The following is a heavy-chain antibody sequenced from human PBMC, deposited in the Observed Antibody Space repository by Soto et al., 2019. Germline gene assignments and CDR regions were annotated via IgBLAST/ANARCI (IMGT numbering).Heavy chain of an antibody. V-gene: IGHV3-33*01. J-gene: IGHJ1*01. CDR3: ARGRRIAVAGTSAEYFQH. Sequence: QVQLVESGGGVVQPGRSLRLSCAASGFTFSSYGMHWVRQAPGKGLEWVAVIWYDGSNKYYVDSVKGRFTISRDNSKNTLYLQMNSLRAEDTAVYYCARGRRIAVAGTSAEYFQHWGQGTLVTVSS. CDR2: IWYDGSNK. D-gene: IGHD6-19*01. CDR1: GFTFSSYG.